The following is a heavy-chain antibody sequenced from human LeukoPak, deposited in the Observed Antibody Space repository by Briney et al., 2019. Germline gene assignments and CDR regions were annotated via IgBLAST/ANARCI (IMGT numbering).Heavy chain of an antibody. CDR1: GGSFSGYY. CDR2: INHSGST. Sequence: SETLSLTCAVYGGSFSGYYWSWIRQPPGKGLEWIGEINHSGSTNYNPSLKSRVTISVDTSKNQFSLKLSSVTAADTAVYYCARGPRVYCGGDCYSLDYWGQGTLVTVSS. J-gene: IGHJ4*02. D-gene: IGHD2-21*02. V-gene: IGHV4-34*01. CDR3: ARGPRVYCGGDCYSLDY.